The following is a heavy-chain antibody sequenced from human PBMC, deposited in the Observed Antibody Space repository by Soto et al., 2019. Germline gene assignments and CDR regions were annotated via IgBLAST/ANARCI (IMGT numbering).Heavy chain of an antibody. CDR2: INPSGST. CDR3: ARLRITMVRGVPYYYYYYGMDV. J-gene: IGHJ6*02. Sequence: PSETLSLTCAVYGGSFSGYYWSWIRQPPGKGLEWIGEINPSGSTNYNPYLKSRVTISVDTSKNQFSLKLSSVTAADTAVYYCARLRITMVRGVPYYYYYYGMDVWGQGTTVTVSS. CDR1: GGSFSGYY. V-gene: IGHV4-34*01. D-gene: IGHD3-10*01.